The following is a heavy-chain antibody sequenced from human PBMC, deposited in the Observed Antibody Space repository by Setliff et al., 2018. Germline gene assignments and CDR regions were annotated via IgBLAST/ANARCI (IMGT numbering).Heavy chain of an antibody. Sequence: SETLSLTCTVSGGSISSSSYYWGWIRQPPGKGLEWIGSIYYSGSTYYNPSLKSRVTIPVDTSKNQFSLKLSSVTAADTAVYYCARVLAAAGYYYYGMDVWGQGTTVTVSS. CDR3: ARVLAAAGYYYYGMDV. D-gene: IGHD6-13*01. CDR2: IYYSGST. CDR1: GGSISSSSYY. V-gene: IGHV4-39*07. J-gene: IGHJ6*02.